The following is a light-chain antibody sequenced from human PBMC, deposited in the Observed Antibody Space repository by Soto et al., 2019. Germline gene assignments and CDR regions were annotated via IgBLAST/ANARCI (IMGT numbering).Light chain of an antibody. CDR3: QQSYSAPRT. Sequence: DIQMTQSPSSLSASVGDRVTITCRASQSVSSHLNWYQQKPGKAPKLLIYDASSLQSGVPSRFGGSGSGTDFTLTISSLQPEDFATYYCQQSYSAPRTFGQGTKVDI. J-gene: IGKJ1*01. V-gene: IGKV1-39*01. CDR2: DAS. CDR1: QSVSSH.